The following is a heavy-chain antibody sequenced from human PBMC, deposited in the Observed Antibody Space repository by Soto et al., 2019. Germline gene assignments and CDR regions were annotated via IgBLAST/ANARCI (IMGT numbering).Heavy chain of an antibody. Sequence: PXATLSLTSTVSGGSFSSGGVYWSWIRQPPGKGLEWIGYIYYSGSTNYNPSLKSRVTISVDTSKNQFSLKLSSVTAADTAVYYCAREAPKGYCSGGTCSPDYYYYGMDVWGQGTTVTVSS. CDR2: IYYSGST. CDR1: GGSFSSGGVY. J-gene: IGHJ6*02. CDR3: AREAPKGYCSGGTCSPDYYYYGMDV. V-gene: IGHV4-61*08. D-gene: IGHD2-15*01.